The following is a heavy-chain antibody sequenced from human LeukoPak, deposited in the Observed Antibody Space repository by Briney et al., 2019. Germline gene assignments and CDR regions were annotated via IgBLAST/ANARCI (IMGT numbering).Heavy chain of an antibody. D-gene: IGHD2-2*01. CDR3: AKGFYCSSSTCLDY. V-gene: IGHV3-30*18. CDR2: ISYDGSNT. J-gene: IGHJ4*02. CDR1: GFTFSSYG. Sequence: GGSLRLSCAASGFTFSSYGMHWVRQAPGKGLEWVAVISYDGSNTYYADSVKGRFTISRDNSKNTLYLQMNSLRAEDTAVYYCAKGFYCSSSTCLDYWGQGTLVTVSS.